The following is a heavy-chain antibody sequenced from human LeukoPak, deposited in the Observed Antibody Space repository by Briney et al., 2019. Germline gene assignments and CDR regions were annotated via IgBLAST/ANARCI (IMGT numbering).Heavy chain of an antibody. CDR1: GFTFRTYG. J-gene: IGHJ4*02. CDR2: ISYDGSNK. CDR3: ARGDSGSYHLVD. V-gene: IGHV3-30*03. D-gene: IGHD1-26*01. Sequence: GKSLRLSCAASGFTFRTYGMHWVRQAPGKGLEWVALISYDGSNKYYADSVKGRFTISRDNSKNTLYLQMNSLRAEDTAVYYCARGDSGSYHLVDWGQGTLVTVSS.